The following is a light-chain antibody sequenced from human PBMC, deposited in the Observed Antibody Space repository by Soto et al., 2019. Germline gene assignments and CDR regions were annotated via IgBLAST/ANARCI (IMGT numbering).Light chain of an antibody. Sequence: QSALTQPASVSGSPGQSITISCTGTSSDVGGYNYVSWYQQHPGKAPKLMIYEVSNRPSGVSNRFSGSKAGNTASLTISGLQDEDEADYYCRSYTRSSTLVFGTGTKLTVL. CDR1: SSDVGGYNY. CDR3: RSYTRSSTLV. V-gene: IGLV2-14*01. CDR2: EVS. J-gene: IGLJ1*01.